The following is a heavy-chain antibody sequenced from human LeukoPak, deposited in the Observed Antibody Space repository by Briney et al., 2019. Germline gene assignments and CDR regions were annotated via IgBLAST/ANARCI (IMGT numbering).Heavy chain of an antibody. D-gene: IGHD5-18*01. CDR2: IRYDGSNK. CDR1: GFTFSSYG. V-gene: IGHV3-30*02. Sequence: GGSLRLSCAASGFTFSSYGMHWVRQAPGKGLEWVAFIRYDGSNKYYADSVKGRFTISRDNSKNTLYLQMNSLRAEDTAVYYCAKSFIQLWPRGRYYMDVWGKGTTVTISS. J-gene: IGHJ6*03. CDR3: AKSFIQLWPRGRYYMDV.